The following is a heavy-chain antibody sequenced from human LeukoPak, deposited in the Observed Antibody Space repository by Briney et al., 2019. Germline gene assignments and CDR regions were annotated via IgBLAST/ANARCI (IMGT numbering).Heavy chain of an antibody. J-gene: IGHJ5*02. CDR1: GGSISSGDYY. CDR2: IYYSGST. Sequence: SQTLSLTCTVSGGSISSGDYYWSWIRQPPGKGLEWIGYIYYSGSTYYNPPLKSRVTISVDTSKNQFSLKLSSVTAADTAVYYCARDMHEPDCSSTSCHNNWFDPWGQGTLVTVSS. D-gene: IGHD2-2*01. V-gene: IGHV4-30-4*08. CDR3: ARDMHEPDCSSTSCHNNWFDP.